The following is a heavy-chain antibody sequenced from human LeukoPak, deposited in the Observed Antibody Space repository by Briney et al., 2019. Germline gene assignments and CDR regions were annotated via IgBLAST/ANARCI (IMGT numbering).Heavy chain of an antibody. V-gene: IGHV4-38-2*01. D-gene: IGHD3-10*01. Sequence: PSETLSLTCAVSGHSISTGYYWGWIRQPPGKGLEWIGSMSHNRGTYYNPSLKSRVTISMDTSKNQISLTLTSVTAADTAVYYCASYYASGVSAYNYYGMDVWGKGTTVTVSS. CDR3: ASYYASGVSAYNYYGMDV. CDR1: GHSISTGYY. CDR2: MSHNRGT. J-gene: IGHJ6*04.